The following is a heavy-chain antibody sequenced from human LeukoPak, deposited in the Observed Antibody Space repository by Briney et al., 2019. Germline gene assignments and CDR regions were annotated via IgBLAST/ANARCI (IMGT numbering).Heavy chain of an antibody. Sequence: GGSLRLSCTASGFTFSSYTMSWVRQAPGKGLEWVSYISSSGSTIYYADSVKGRFTISRDNSKNTLYLQMNSLRAEDTAVYYCAKRGQYSSGWYYFDYWGQGTLVTVSS. CDR3: AKRGQYSSGWYYFDY. CDR2: ISSSGSTI. D-gene: IGHD6-19*01. CDR1: GFTFSSYT. V-gene: IGHV3-48*01. J-gene: IGHJ4*02.